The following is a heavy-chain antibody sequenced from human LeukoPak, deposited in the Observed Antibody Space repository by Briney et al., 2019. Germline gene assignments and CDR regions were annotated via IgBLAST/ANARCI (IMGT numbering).Heavy chain of an antibody. D-gene: IGHD4-23*01. CDR1: GGTFSSYA. V-gene: IGHV1-69*05. J-gene: IGHJ3*01. CDR2: IIPIFGTA. CDR3: AVSTTVVDDAFDF. Sequence: SVKVSCKASGGTFSSYAISWVRQAPGQGLEWMGGIIPIFGTANYAQKFQGRVTITTDESTSTAYMELSSLRSEDTAVYYCAVSTTVVDDAFDFWGQGAMVTVSS.